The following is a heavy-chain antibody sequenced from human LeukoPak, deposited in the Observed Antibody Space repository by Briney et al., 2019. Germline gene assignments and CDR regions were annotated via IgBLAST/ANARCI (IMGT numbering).Heavy chain of an antibody. CDR3: VRHPALVPPDD. Sequence: SETLSLTCTVSGGSISRSSYYWGWIRQPPGKGLEWIGSIYYSGSTYYNPSLESRVTISVDTSKNQFSLKLSSVTAADTAVYYCVRHPALVPPDDWGQGTLVIVSS. V-gene: IGHV4-39*01. CDR1: GGSISRSSYY. D-gene: IGHD6-6*01. CDR2: IYYSGST. J-gene: IGHJ4*02.